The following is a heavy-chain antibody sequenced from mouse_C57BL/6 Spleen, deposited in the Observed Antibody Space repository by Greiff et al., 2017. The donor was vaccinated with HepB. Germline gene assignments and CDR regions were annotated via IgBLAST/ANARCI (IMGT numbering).Heavy chain of an antibody. Sequence: QVQLQQPGAELVKPGASVKMSCKASGYTFTSYWITWVKQRPGQGLEWIGDIYPGSGSTNYNEKFKSKATLTVDTSSSTAYMQLSSLTSEDSAVYYCARKRNYYGSSYYFDYWGQGTTLTVSS. CDR2: IYPGSGST. J-gene: IGHJ2*01. CDR3: ARKRNYYGSSYYFDY. D-gene: IGHD1-1*01. CDR1: GYTFTSYW. V-gene: IGHV1-55*01.